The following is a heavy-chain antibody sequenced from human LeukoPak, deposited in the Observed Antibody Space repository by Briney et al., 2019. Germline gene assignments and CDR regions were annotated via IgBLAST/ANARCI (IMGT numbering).Heavy chain of an antibody. CDR3: ARVRSSGWYGSFDY. Sequence: IINPSGGSTSYAQKFQGRVTMTRDTSTSTVYMELSSLRSEDTTVYYCARVRSSGWYGSFDYWGQGTLVTVSS. D-gene: IGHD6-19*01. J-gene: IGHJ4*02. V-gene: IGHV1-46*01. CDR2: INPSGGST.